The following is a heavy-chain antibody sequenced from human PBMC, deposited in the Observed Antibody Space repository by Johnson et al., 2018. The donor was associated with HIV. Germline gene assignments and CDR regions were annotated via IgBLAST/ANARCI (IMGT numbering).Heavy chain of an antibody. CDR2: IWYDGSNK. CDR1: GIIFSSYG. J-gene: IGHJ3*02. D-gene: IGHD2-21*02. CDR3: AKDRGVVVTAAPYEAFDI. V-gene: IGHV3-33*06. Sequence: QVQLVESGGGVVQPGRSLRLSCAASGIIFSSYGMHWVRQAPGKGLEWVAVIWYDGSNKYYADSVKGGLTISRDNSKNTLYLQMNSRRAEDTAVYYCAKDRGVVVTAAPYEAFDIWGQGTMVTVSS.